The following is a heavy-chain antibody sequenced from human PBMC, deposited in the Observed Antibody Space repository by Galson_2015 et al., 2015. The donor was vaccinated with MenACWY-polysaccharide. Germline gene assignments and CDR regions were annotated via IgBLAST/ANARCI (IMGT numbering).Heavy chain of an antibody. CDR3: ARGRYYGSGSPINWFDP. V-gene: IGHV3-30-3*01. D-gene: IGHD3-10*01. Sequence: SLRLSCAASGFTFSSYAMHWVRQAPGKGLEWVAVISYDGNNKYYADSVKGRFTISRDNSKNTLYLRMNSLRPEDTAVYYCARGRYYGSGSPINWFDPWGQGTLVTVSS. CDR1: GFTFSSYA. J-gene: IGHJ5*02. CDR2: ISYDGNNK.